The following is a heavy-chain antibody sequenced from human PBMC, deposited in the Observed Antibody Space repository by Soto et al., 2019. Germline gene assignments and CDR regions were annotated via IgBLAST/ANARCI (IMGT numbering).Heavy chain of an antibody. CDR2: ISRDGTNK. Sequence: PGGSLRLSCAASGFTFRNYAIHWVRQAPGKGLEWVAVISRDGTNKYYVDSVKGRFTISRDNSRDTVYLQMNSLRDEDSAMFYCARSRSGAVADSFDCWGQGTLVTVCS. D-gene: IGHD3-10*01. CDR3: ARSRSGAVADSFDC. J-gene: IGHJ4*02. V-gene: IGHV3-30*04. CDR1: GFTFRNYA.